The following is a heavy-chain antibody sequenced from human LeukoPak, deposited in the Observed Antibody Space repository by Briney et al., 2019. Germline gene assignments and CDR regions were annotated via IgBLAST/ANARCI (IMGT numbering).Heavy chain of an antibody. CDR3: ARRTTVTTGRYFDY. Sequence: KSSETRSLTCPVSGGSISSSNYYWGWIRQPPWKGLEWIGSISYSGSTYYNPSLKSRVTISVDTSKNQFSLKLSSVTAADTAVYYCARRTTVTTGRYFDYWGQGTLVTVSS. CDR1: GGSISSSNYY. CDR2: ISYSGST. V-gene: IGHV4-39*01. D-gene: IGHD4-11*01. J-gene: IGHJ4*02.